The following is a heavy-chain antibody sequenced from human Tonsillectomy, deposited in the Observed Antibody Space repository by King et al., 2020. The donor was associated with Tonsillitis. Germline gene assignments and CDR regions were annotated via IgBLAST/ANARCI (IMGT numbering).Heavy chain of an antibody. V-gene: IGHV3-66*01. CDR1: GITVSSNY. CDR3: ARGGYSYGWSCDY. J-gene: IGHJ4*02. Sequence: VQLVESGGGLVQPGVSLRLSCAASGITVSSNYMSWVRQAPGKVLEWVSLIHSGGITYYADSVKGSFTISRAKSKNTLYLQMNSLRAEDTAVYYCARGGYSYGWSCDYWGQGTLVTVSS. CDR2: IHSGGIT. D-gene: IGHD5-18*01.